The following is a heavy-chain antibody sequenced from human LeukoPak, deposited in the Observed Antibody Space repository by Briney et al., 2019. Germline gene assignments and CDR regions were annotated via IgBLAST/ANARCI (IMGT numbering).Heavy chain of an antibody. CDR1: GFTFSRYA. V-gene: IGHV3-21*01. CDR2: ISSSSSYI. J-gene: IGHJ4*02. CDR3: ARDRGERYCSSTSCDYDILTGYYLFDY. Sequence: GGSLGLSCAASGFTFSRYAMSWVRQAPGKGLEWVSSISSSSSYIYYADSVKGRFTISRDNAKNSLYLQMNSLRAEDTAVYYCARDRGERYCSSTSCDYDILTGYYLFDYWGQGTLVTVSS. D-gene: IGHD3-9*01.